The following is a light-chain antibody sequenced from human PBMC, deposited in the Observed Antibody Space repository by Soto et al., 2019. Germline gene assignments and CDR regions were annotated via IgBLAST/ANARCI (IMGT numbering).Light chain of an antibody. CDR2: EDN. Sequence: NFMLTQPHSVSESPGKTVTISCTRSSGSIASNYVQWYQQRPGSAPTTVIYEDNQRPSGVPDRFSGSIDSSSNSASLTTSGLKTEDEADYYCQSYDSSNVVFGGGTKL. CDR3: QSYDSSNVV. CDR1: SGSIASNY. J-gene: IGLJ2*01. V-gene: IGLV6-57*04.